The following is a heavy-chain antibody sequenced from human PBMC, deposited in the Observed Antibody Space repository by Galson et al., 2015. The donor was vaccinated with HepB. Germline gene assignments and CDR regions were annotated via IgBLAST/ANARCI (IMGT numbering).Heavy chain of an antibody. V-gene: IGHV4-38-2*02. CDR1: GYSISSGYY. J-gene: IGHJ2*01. D-gene: IGHD4-17*01. Sequence: ETLSLTCTVSGYSISSGYYWGWIRQPPGKGLEWIGSIYHSGSTYYNPSLKSRVTISVDTSKNQFSLKLSSVTAADTAVYYCARSLQAVTTTLHWYFDLWGRGTLVTVSS. CDR2: IYHSGST. CDR3: ARSLQAVTTTLHWYFDL.